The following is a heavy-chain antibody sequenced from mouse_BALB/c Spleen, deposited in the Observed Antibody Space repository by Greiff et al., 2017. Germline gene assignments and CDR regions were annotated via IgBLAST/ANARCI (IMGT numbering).Heavy chain of an antibody. Sequence: VQLQQSGAELARPGASVKMSCKASGYTFTSYTMHWVKQRPGQGLEWIGYINPSSGYTNYNQKFKDKATLTADKSSSTAYMQLSSLTSEDSAVYYCARPTMITTFAYWGQGTLVTVSA. V-gene: IGHV1-4*01. J-gene: IGHJ3*01. CDR3: ARPTMITTFAY. D-gene: IGHD2-4*01. CDR2: INPSSGYT. CDR1: GYTFTSYT.